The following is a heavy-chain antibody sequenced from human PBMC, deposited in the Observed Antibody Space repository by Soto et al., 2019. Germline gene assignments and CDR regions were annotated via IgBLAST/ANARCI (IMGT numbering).Heavy chain of an antibody. Sequence: GGSLRLSCAASGFTFSSYAMSWVRQAPGKGLEWVSAISGSGGSTYYADSVKGRFTISRDNSKNTLYLQMNSLRAEDTAVYYCAKLLGYSSSWYGNFDYWGQGTLVTVSS. J-gene: IGHJ4*02. CDR2: ISGSGGST. CDR3: AKLLGYSSSWYGNFDY. D-gene: IGHD6-13*01. V-gene: IGHV3-23*01. CDR1: GFTFSSYA.